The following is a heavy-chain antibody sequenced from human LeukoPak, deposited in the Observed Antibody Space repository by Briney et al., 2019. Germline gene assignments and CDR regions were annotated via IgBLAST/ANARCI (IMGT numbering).Heavy chain of an antibody. D-gene: IGHD3-10*01. CDR3: ARTMVRGYPGYFDL. Sequence: SETLSLTCTVSGGSISSYYWSWIRQPPGKGLEWIGYIYYSGSTNYNPSLKSRVTISVDTSKNQFSLKLSSVTAADTAVYCCARTMVRGYPGYFDLWGRGTLVTVSS. V-gene: IGHV4-59*01. CDR2: IYYSGST. J-gene: IGHJ2*01. CDR1: GGSISSYY.